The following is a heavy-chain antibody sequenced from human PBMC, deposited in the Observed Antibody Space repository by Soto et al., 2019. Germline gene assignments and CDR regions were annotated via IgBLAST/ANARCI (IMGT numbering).Heavy chain of an antibody. J-gene: IGHJ4*02. Sequence: PXESLLLSGVVSGFTFNNYGINWVRQAPGKGLEWVSTVSKSDYTYYSDSVKGRFTISRDNAKNTVSLQMNTLRAEDTAVYYCAREDSIIIPAVSDFWGQGTLVTVSS. V-gene: IGHV3-21*04. CDR3: AREDSIIIPAVSDF. CDR1: GFTFNNYG. CDR2: VSKSDYT. D-gene: IGHD2-2*01.